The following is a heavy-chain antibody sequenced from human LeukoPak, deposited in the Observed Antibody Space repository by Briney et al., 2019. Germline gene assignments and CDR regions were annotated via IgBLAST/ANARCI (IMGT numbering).Heavy chain of an antibody. CDR2: ISSSSSYI. Sequence: GGSLRLSCAASGFTFSSYSMNWVRQAPGKGLEWVSSISSSSSYIYYADSVKGRFTISRDNAKNSLCLQMNSLRAEDTAVYYCARDGGSSSWYVLYYYYMDVWGKGTTVTVSS. CDR3: ARDGGSSSWYVLYYYYMDV. J-gene: IGHJ6*03. V-gene: IGHV3-21*01. CDR1: GFTFSSYS. D-gene: IGHD6-13*01.